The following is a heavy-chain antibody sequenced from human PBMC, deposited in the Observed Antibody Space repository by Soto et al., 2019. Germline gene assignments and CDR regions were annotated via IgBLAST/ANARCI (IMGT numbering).Heavy chain of an antibody. J-gene: IGHJ4*02. CDR2: IYYTGST. CDR1: GSSISPYY. CDR3: TRAGGYYGDYTNFDY. V-gene: IGHV4-59*01. D-gene: IGHD4-17*01. Sequence: SETLSRTCSVSGSSISPYYWSWIRQPPGKGLEWIGYIYYTGSTKYNPSLKSRVTISLGTSRNQVYLKLSSVTAADTAVYYCTRAGGYYGDYTNFDYWGPGTLVTVSS.